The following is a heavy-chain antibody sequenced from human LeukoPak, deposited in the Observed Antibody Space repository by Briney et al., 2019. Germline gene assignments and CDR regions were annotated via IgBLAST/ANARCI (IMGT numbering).Heavy chain of an antibody. V-gene: IGHV3-66*01. CDR1: EFSVGSNY. Sequence: PGGSLRLSCAASEFSVGSNYMTWVRQAPGKGLEWVSLIYSGGSTYYADSVKGRFTISRDNSKNTLYLQMNSLRAEDTAVYYCAREVGATLDYWGQGTLVTVSS. CDR3: AREVGATLDY. CDR2: IYSGGST. J-gene: IGHJ4*02. D-gene: IGHD1-26*01.